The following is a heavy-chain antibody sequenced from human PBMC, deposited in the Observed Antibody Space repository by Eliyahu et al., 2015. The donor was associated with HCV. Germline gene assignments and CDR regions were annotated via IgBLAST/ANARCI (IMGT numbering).Heavy chain of an antibody. D-gene: IGHD3-10*01. CDR3: TTGAPGGFDYYLDV. CDR2: IKSKTDGGTT. Sequence: EVQLVESGGGLVKPGGSLRLSXVAXGFTFIXXWMSWVRQAPGKGLEWXCRIKSKTDGGTTDYAAPVKGRFTISRDDSKSTLYLQMNSLKTEDTAVYYCTTGAPGGFDYYLDVWGQGTTVTVSS. J-gene: IGHJ6*03. V-gene: IGHV3-15*01. CDR1: GFTFIXXW.